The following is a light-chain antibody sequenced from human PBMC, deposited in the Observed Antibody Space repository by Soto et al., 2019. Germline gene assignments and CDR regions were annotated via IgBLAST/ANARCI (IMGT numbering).Light chain of an antibody. Sequence: IVLPQSPGTLSLSPGERATLSCRASQSVSSSYLAGYQQKPGQAPRLLISGASSRATGIPDRFSGSRSGTDFTLTISRLEPEEFAGYYGQQYGRSRTGGQGTKVEIK. CDR2: GAS. CDR3: QQYGRSRT. V-gene: IGKV3-20*01. J-gene: IGKJ1*01. CDR1: QSVSSSY.